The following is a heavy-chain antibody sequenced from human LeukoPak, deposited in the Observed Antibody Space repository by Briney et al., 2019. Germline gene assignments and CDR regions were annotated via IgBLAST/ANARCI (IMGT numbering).Heavy chain of an antibody. CDR1: GGSFSGYY. CDR3: ARDRYYYGSGSYYNVGYYFDY. CDR2: INHSGST. J-gene: IGHJ4*02. Sequence: SETLSLTCAVYGGSFSGYYWSWTRQPPGKGLEWIGEINHSGSTNYNPSLKSRVTISVDTSKNQFSLKLSSVTAADTAVYYCARDRYYYGSGSYYNVGYYFDYWGQGTLVTVSS. V-gene: IGHV4-34*01. D-gene: IGHD3-10*01.